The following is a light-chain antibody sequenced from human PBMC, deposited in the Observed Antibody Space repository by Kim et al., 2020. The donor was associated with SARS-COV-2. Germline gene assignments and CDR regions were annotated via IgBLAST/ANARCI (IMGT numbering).Light chain of an antibody. J-gene: IGLJ3*02. V-gene: IGLV3-1*01. CDR3: KAWDSTTAVV. CDR1: KLVNKD. CDR2: KDA. Sequence: ITGRGEKLVNKDRTWEKQKPGKTPVVVIYKDAWRPSGIPERFAGASTGNTATLTIRGSEAIDEDDYYCKAWDSTTAVVFGGGTKRTV.